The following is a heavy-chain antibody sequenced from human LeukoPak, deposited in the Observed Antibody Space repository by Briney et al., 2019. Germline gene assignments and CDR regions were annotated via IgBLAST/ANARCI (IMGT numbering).Heavy chain of an antibody. D-gene: IGHD4-11*01. Sequence: GGSLRLSCAASGFTFSSYAMSWVRQFPGKGLEWVSTISSSGGSTYYADSVKGRFTISRDNSKNTLYLQMNSLRAEDTAVYYCAKALARGTVTTYLDYWGQGTLVTVSS. CDR2: ISSSGGST. CDR3: AKALARGTVTTYLDY. V-gene: IGHV3-23*01. CDR1: GFTFSSYA. J-gene: IGHJ4*02.